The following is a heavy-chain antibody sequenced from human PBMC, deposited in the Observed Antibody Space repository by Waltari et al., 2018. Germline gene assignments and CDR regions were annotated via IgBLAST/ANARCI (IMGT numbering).Heavy chain of an antibody. CDR1: GGTFSSYA. J-gene: IGHJ4*02. CDR3: ARGQRSGYCSGGSCYIGY. Sequence: QVQLVQSGAEVKKPGSSVKVSCKASGGTFSSYAISWVRQAPGQGLEWMGGVIPILVTENYAQKCQGRVTITADESTSTAYMELSSLRSEDTAVYYCARGQRSGYCSGGSCYIGYWGQGTLVTVSS. V-gene: IGHV1-69*13. CDR2: VIPILVTE. D-gene: IGHD2-15*01.